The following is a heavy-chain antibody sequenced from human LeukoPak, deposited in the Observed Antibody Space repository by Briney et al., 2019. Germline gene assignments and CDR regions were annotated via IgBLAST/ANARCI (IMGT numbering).Heavy chain of an antibody. V-gene: IGHV1-69*13. CDR2: IIPIFGTA. CDR1: GGTFSSYA. Sequence: SVKVSCKASGGTFSSYAISWVRQAPGQGLEWMGGIIPIFGTANYAQKFQGRVTITADESTSTAYMELSSLRSEDTAVYYCARVPYDFWSGSHRATFDYWGQGTLVTVSS. D-gene: IGHD3-3*01. CDR3: ARVPYDFWSGSHRATFDY. J-gene: IGHJ4*02.